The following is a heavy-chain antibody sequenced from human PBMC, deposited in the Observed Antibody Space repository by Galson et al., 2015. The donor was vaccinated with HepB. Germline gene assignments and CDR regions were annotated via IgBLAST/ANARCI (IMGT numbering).Heavy chain of an antibody. D-gene: IGHD3-3*01. CDR1: GFTFSSYS. J-gene: IGHJ6*03. V-gene: IGHV3-21*01. CDR2: ISSSSSYI. CDR3: ARDAGLGITIFGVDPWDYYYYMDV. Sequence: SLRLSCAASGFTFSSYSMNWVRQAPGKGLEWVSSISSSSSYIYYADSVKGRFTISRDNAKNSLYLQMNSLRAEDTAVYYCARDAGLGITIFGVDPWDYYYYMDVWGKGTTVTVSS.